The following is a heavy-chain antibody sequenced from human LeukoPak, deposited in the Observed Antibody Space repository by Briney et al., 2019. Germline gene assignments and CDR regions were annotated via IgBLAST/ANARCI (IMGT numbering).Heavy chain of an antibody. J-gene: IGHJ3*02. CDR3: AKGIAAGHDAFDI. CDR2: ISGSGGST. CDR1: GFTFSSYA. D-gene: IGHD6-25*01. Sequence: AGGSLRLSCAASGFTFSSYAMSWVRQAPGKGLEWVSAISGSGGSTYYADSVKGRFTISRDNSKNTLYLQMNSLRAEDTAVYYCAKGIAAGHDAFDIWGQGTMVTVSS. V-gene: IGHV3-23*01.